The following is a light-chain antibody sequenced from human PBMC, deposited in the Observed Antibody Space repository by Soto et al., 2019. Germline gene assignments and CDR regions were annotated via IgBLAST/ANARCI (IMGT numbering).Light chain of an antibody. CDR3: QQLNSYPLT. CDR2: GAS. V-gene: IGKV1-9*01. Sequence: DIQLTQSPSSLSASVGDRVTITCRASRGITSYLAWYQQKPGKAPKLLIYGASTLQSGVPSRFGGSGSGTEFTLTISSLQPEDVATYYCQQLNSYPLTFGGGTKVEIK. CDR1: RGITSY. J-gene: IGKJ4*01.